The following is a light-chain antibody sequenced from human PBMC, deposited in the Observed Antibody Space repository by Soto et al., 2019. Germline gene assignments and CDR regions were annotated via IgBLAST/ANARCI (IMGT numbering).Light chain of an antibody. Sequence: EIVLTQSPGTLSLSPGERAALSCRASQTVRGNYLAWYQQKPGQAPRLLIYGASKRATGFPARFSGSGSGTDFTLTISSLQSEDSAVYYCHQYNSWPRGTFGPGTKVDIK. CDR2: GAS. CDR3: HQYNSWPRGT. V-gene: IGKV3-15*01. J-gene: IGKJ3*01. CDR1: QTVRGN.